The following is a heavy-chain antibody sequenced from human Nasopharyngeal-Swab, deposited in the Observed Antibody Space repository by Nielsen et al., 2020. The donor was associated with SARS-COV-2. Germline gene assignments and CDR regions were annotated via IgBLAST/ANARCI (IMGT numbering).Heavy chain of an antibody. V-gene: IGHV3-33*03. J-gene: IGHJ6*02. CDR3: ASILGYSYGRGYYYGMDV. Sequence: GESLKISCAASGFTFSTFGMHWVRQAPGKGLEWVAVIWYDGSNKYYADSVKGRFTISRDNSKNTLYLQMNSLRDEDTAVYYCASILGYSYGRGYYYGMDVWGQGITVTVSS. CDR2: IWYDGSNK. CDR1: GFTFSTFG. D-gene: IGHD5-18*01.